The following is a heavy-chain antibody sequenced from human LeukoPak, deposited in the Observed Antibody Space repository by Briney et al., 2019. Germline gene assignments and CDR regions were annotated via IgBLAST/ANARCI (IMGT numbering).Heavy chain of an antibody. J-gene: IGHJ6*02. D-gene: IGHD3-10*01. Sequence: GASVKVSCKTSGYSFNSHHVHWVRQAPGQGLEWMGINFFHDGTTSNTQKFPGRLTMTRDTSTSTVYMELSGLRSEDTAVYYCARDSGNYHYDMDVWGQGTTVIVSS. CDR2: NFFHDGTT. CDR3: ARDSGNYHYDMDV. V-gene: IGHV1-46*02. CDR1: GYSFNSHH.